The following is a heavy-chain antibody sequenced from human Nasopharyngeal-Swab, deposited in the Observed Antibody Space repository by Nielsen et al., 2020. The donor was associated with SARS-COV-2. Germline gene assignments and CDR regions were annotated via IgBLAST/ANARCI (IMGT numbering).Heavy chain of an antibody. CDR2: IYHSGST. CDR1: GGSISSGGYS. J-gene: IGHJ4*02. D-gene: IGHD3-22*01. V-gene: IGHV4-30-2*01. Sequence: SETLSLTCAVSGGSISSGGYSWSWIRQPPGKGLEWIGYIYHSGSTYYNPSLKSRVTISVDRSKNQFSLKLSSVTAADTAVYYCARALGYDSSVVDYWGQGTLVTVSS. CDR3: ARALGYDSSVVDY.